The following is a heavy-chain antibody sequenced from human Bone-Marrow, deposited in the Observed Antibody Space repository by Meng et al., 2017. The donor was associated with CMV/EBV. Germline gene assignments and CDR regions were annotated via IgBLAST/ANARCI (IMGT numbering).Heavy chain of an antibody. CDR2: INSAGNIT. CDR1: GFTFSRSW. CDR3: AGDRWGPEY. V-gene: IGHV3-74*01. J-gene: IGHJ4*02. Sequence: SLKISCAASGFTFSRSWMHWARQAPGKGLVWVSRINSAGNITHYAGSVKGRFAISRDNAKNTLYLQMNSLRVEDTAVYYCAGDRWGPEYWGQGTLVTVSS. D-gene: IGHD3-16*01.